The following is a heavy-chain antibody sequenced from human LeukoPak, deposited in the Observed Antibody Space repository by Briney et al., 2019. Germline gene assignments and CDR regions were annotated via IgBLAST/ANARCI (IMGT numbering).Heavy chain of an antibody. Sequence: ASVTVSCKASVYTFTGHCIHWVRQTPGQGREWMGWIIPNTGETEIAQKFHDRVTLIRDTSISTAYMEVSRLSSDDTAVYYCARVRGSNSWFASDIWGQGTVVTVSS. V-gene: IGHV1-2*02. CDR1: VYTFTGHC. CDR2: IIPNTGET. D-gene: IGHD6-13*01. CDR3: ARVRGSNSWFASDI. J-gene: IGHJ3*02.